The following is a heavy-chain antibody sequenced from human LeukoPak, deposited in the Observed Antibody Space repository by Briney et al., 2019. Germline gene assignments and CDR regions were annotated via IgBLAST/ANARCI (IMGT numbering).Heavy chain of an antibody. D-gene: IGHD3-10*01. CDR1: GGSISSGDYY. Sequence: LSLTCTVSGGSISSGDYYWSWIRQPPGKGLEWVSAISGSGGSTYYADSVKGRLTIYRDNSKNTLYLQMNSLRAEDTAVYYCAKNRVETPYYYYYYMDVWGKGTTVTVSS. V-gene: IGHV3-23*01. CDR2: ISGSGGST. CDR3: AKNRVETPYYYYYYMDV. J-gene: IGHJ6*03.